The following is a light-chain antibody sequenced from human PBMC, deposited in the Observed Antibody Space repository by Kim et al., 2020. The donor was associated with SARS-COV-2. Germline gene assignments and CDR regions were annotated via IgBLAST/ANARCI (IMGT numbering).Light chain of an antibody. CDR2: DVS. J-gene: IGLJ3*02. CDR3: CSYAGSIKV. CDR1: SSDVGSYNY. V-gene: IGLV2-23*02. Sequence: QSALTQPASVSGSPGQSITISCTGTSSDVGSYNYVSWYQHHPGKAPKLMISDVSKRPSGVSNRFSGSKSGNTASLTISGLQAEDEADYYCCSYAGSIKVFGGGTKLTVL.